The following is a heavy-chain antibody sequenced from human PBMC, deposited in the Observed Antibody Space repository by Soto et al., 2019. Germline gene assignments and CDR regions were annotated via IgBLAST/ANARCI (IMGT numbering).Heavy chain of an antibody. CDR2: ISAYNGNT. J-gene: IGHJ3*01. V-gene: IGHV1-18*01. D-gene: IGHD3-10*01. CDR3: ARDGRQFGPNSDNFDV. Sequence: QVQLVQSGAELKKPGASVKVSCKASGYTFRNYGINWVRQAPGQGLEWMGWISAYNGNTKYAQKCQGRVTMATDTPTSTAYMVLRSLKSDDTAVYYCARDGRQFGPNSDNFDVWGQGTTVTVSA. CDR1: GYTFRNYG.